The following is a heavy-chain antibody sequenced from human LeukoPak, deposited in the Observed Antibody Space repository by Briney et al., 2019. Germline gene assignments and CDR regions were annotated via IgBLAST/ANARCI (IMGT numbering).Heavy chain of an antibody. V-gene: IGHV3-23*01. CDR2: IRGGGSNT. D-gene: IGHD3-10*02. CDR3: AKCSASYSNDAFDV. J-gene: IGHJ3*01. Sequence: GGSLRLSCAASGFTFNNYAMKCVRQAPGEGVEWVSYIRGGGSNTRYSDSVKGRFIISRDNSKNILYLQMNSLRAEDTAIYYCAKCSASYSNDAFDVWGRGTMVTVSS. CDR1: GFTFNNYA.